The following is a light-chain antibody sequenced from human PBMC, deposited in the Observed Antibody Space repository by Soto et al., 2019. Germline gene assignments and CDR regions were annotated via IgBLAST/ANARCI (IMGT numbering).Light chain of an antibody. V-gene: IGKV1-6*01. CDR2: AAS. CDR3: LKDYNYPWK. J-gene: IGKJ1*01. Sequence: IQMTHSPSSLSESVRERVTITCLASQSISNYLNSYQQKPGRAPKILIYAASSLQSGVPSRFSGSGSGTDFTLTISSLQPEDFATYYCLKDYNYPWKFGQGTKVDIK. CDR1: QSISNY.